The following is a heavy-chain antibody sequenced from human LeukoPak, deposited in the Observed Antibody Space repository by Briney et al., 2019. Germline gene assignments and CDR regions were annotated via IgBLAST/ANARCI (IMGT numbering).Heavy chain of an antibody. Sequence: PGGSLRLSCAASGFSFSSYWMHWVRQAPGKGLVWVSRIDTDGKSTRYADSVKGRFTISRDNAKNTLYLLMNSVRAEDTAVYYCARAPNDYWSGYSASFDYWGQGSLVTVSS. CDR3: ARAPNDYWSGYSASFDY. CDR2: IDTDGKST. V-gene: IGHV3-74*01. D-gene: IGHD3-3*01. J-gene: IGHJ4*02. CDR1: GFSFSSYW.